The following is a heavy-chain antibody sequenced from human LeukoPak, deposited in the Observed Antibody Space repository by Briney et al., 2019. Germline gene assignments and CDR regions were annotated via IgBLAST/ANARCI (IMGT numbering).Heavy chain of an antibody. D-gene: IGHD6-6*01. V-gene: IGHV4-39*01. CDR2: INHSGST. CDR3: ARHPPIAARPYYFDY. J-gene: IGHJ4*02. CDR1: GGSISSGSYY. Sequence: SQTLSLTCTVSGGSISSGSYYWSWIRQPPGKGLEWIGEINHSGSTNYNPSLKSRVTISVDTSKNQFSLKLSSVTAADTAVYYCARHPPIAARPYYFDYWGQGTLVTVSS.